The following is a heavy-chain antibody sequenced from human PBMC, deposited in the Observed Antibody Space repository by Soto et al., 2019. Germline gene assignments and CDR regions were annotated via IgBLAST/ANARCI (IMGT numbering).Heavy chain of an antibody. V-gene: IGHV3-48*02. CDR3: ARVRQIYYYYDMDV. J-gene: IGHJ6*02. CDR1: SFTFSTYS. CDR2: ISTTSNTI. Sequence: PGGSLRLSCAASSFTFSTYSMNWVRQAPGKGLESVAYISTTSNTIYYADSVKGRFTIFRDNARDSLYLQMHSLRDEDTAVYYCARVRQIYYYYDMDVWGQGTTVTVSS.